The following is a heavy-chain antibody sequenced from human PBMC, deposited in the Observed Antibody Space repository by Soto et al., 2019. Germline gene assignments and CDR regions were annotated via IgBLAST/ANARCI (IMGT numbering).Heavy chain of an antibody. V-gene: IGHV4-61*01. J-gene: IGHJ5*02. CDR2: IYYSGST. CDR1: CGSVSSGSYY. CDR3: ARDTYYDFWSGTQGFDP. D-gene: IGHD3-3*01. Sequence: PLETLSLTCTVSCGSVSSGSYYWSWIRPPPGKGLEWIGYIYYSGSTNYNPSLKSRVTISVDTSKNQFSLKLSSVTAADTAVYYCARDTYYDFWSGTQGFDPWGQGTLVTVSS.